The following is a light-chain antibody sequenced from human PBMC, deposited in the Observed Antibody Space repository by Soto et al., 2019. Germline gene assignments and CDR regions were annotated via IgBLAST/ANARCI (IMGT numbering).Light chain of an antibody. CDR3: QQYNDWHPGEA. CDR1: QSVYSN. Sequence: EIMMTQSPAILSVSPGERATLSCRASQSVYSNLAWYQQKPGQTPRLLIYGASNRATGIPARFSGSGSGTEFTLTISSLQSEDFAVYYCQQYNDWHPGEAFGQGTKVDIK. CDR2: GAS. J-gene: IGKJ1*01. V-gene: IGKV3-15*01.